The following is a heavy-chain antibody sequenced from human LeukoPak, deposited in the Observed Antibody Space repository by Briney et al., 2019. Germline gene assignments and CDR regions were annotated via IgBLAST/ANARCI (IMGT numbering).Heavy chain of an antibody. CDR2: IYYSGTT. D-gene: IGHD4-17*01. J-gene: IGHJ3*01. Sequence: SETLSLTCTVSGGSINNYYWSWIRQPPGKGLEWIAYIYYSGTTKYNPSLKSRVTISVDTSKNQFSLKLTSVTAADTAIYYCARQRDYADYLDAFDVWGQGTMVTVSS. CDR1: GGSINNYY. CDR3: ARQRDYADYLDAFDV. V-gene: IGHV4-59*08.